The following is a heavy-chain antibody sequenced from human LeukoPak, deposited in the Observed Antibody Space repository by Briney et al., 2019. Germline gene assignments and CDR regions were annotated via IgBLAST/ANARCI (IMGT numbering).Heavy chain of an antibody. CDR3: ARGDLDTAMVTENYYYYYGMDV. CDR2: IIPIFGTA. Sequence: SVKVSCKASGGTFSSYAISWVRQAPGQGLERMGGIIPIFGTANYAQKFQGRVTITADESTSTAYMELSSLRSEDTAVYYCARGDLDTAMVTENYYYYYGMDVWGKGTTVTVSS. J-gene: IGHJ6*04. D-gene: IGHD5-18*01. V-gene: IGHV1-69*13. CDR1: GGTFSSYA.